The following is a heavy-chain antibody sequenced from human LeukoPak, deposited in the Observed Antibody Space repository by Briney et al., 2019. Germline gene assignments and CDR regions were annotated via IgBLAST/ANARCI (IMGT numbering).Heavy chain of an antibody. CDR3: ASHYYASSGSLFDS. J-gene: IGHJ4*02. CDR1: GYSISSGYY. CDR2: VYHTGST. Sequence: SETLSLTCAVSGYSISSGYYWGWIRQPPGKGLEWVGIVYHTGSTYYDPSLKSRVTISLDTSKNQFSLMLTSVTAADTALYYCASHYYASSGSLFDSWGRGSLVTVSS. D-gene: IGHD3-22*01. V-gene: IGHV4-38-2*01.